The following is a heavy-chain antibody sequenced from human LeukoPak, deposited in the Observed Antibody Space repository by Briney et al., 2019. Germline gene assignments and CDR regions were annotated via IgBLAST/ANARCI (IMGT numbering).Heavy chain of an antibody. V-gene: IGHV4-31*03. D-gene: IGHD3-22*01. J-gene: IGHJ3*02. CDR1: GGSISSGGYY. CDR2: IYYSGST. CDR3: ARDSSSPYYYDSSGLRAFDI. Sequence: PSGTLSLTCTVSGGSISSGGYYWSWIRQHPGKGLEWIGYIYYSGSTYYNPSLKSRVTISVDTSKNQFSLKLSSVTAADTAVYYCARDSSSPYYYDSSGLRAFDIWGQGTMVTVSS.